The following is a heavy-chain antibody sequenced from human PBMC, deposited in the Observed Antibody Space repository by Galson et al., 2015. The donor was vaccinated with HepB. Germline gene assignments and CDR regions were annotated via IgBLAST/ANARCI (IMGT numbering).Heavy chain of an antibody. Sequence: SVKVSCKVSGYTLTGFSMHWVRQAPGGRLEWLGGFDPENSETIYAQKFRGRVTMTEDASTDTAYMQLSRLRSEDTAIHYCATSNYDFNSGLFDYWGQGTLVTVSS. CDR3: ATSNYDFNSGLFDY. V-gene: IGHV1-24*01. J-gene: IGHJ4*02. CDR2: FDPENSET. D-gene: IGHD3-3*01. CDR1: GYTLTGFS.